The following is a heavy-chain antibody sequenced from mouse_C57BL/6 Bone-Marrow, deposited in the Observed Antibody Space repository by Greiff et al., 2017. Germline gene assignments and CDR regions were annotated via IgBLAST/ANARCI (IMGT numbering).Heavy chain of an antibody. CDR3: ASFYYYGSSWVDD. CDR2: INPNYGTT. V-gene: IGHV1-39*01. Sequence: VQLKESGPELVKPGASVKISCKASGYSFTDYNMNWVKQSNGKSLEWIGVINPNYGTTSYNQKFKGKATLTVDQSSSTAYMQLNSLTSEDSAVHYCASFYYYGSSWVDDWGQGTTLTVSS. CDR1: GYSFTDYN. J-gene: IGHJ2*01. D-gene: IGHD1-1*01.